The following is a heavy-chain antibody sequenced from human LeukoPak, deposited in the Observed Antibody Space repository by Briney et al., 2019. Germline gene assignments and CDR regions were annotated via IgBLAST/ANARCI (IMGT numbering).Heavy chain of an antibody. CDR3: AKIDAY. V-gene: IGHV3-74*01. Sequence: GGPLRLSCAASGFTFSRNWMHWVRQAPGKGLVWVPRINSDGSITNCGDSVKGRFTIPRHNAKNTLYLQMSSLRAEDTAVYYCAKIDAYWGQGTLVTVSS. J-gene: IGHJ4*02. CDR1: GFTFSRNW. CDR2: INSDGSIT.